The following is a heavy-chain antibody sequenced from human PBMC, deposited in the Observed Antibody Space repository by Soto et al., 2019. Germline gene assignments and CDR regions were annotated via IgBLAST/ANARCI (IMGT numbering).Heavy chain of an antibody. CDR2: IIPIFGTA. CDR3: ARGNHRWLQLGYFDL. Sequence: QVQLVQSGAEVKKPGSSVTVSCKASGGTFSSYTISWVRQAPGQGLEWMGGIIPIFGTANYAQKFQGRVTITADEYTSTAYMELSSLRSEDTAVYYCARGNHRWLQLGYFDLWGRGTLVTVSS. D-gene: IGHD5-12*01. CDR1: GGTFSSYT. J-gene: IGHJ2*01. V-gene: IGHV1-69*12.